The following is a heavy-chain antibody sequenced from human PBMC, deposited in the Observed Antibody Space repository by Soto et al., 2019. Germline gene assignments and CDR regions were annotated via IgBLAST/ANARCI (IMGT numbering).Heavy chain of an antibody. V-gene: IGHV3-74*01. Sequence: EVQLVESGGGLVQPGGSLRLSCAVSGFTFSSFWMHWVRQAPGEGLVWVSRINTDGSSTSYADSVKGRFTISRDNAKNTLYLQMNSLRVEDTAMYYCAKRGVDTFGLSYCVHGTLVTVSS. CDR2: INTDGSST. CDR1: GFTFSSFW. CDR3: AKRGVDTFGLSY. J-gene: IGHJ1*01. D-gene: IGHD3-10*01.